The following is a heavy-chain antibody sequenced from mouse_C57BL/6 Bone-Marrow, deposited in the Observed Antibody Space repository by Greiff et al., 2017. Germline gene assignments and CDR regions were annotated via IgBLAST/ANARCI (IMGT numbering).Heavy chain of an antibody. V-gene: IGHV2-2*01. Sequence: QVQLKQSGPGLVQPSQSLSITCTVSGFSLTSYGVHWVRQSPGKGLEWLGVIWSGGSTDYNAAFISRLSISKDNSKSHVFFKMNSLQADDTAIYYCASPYYGSSVWYFDVWGTGTTVTVSS. D-gene: IGHD1-1*01. CDR1: GFSLTSYG. CDR3: ASPYYGSSVWYFDV. CDR2: IWSGGST. J-gene: IGHJ1*03.